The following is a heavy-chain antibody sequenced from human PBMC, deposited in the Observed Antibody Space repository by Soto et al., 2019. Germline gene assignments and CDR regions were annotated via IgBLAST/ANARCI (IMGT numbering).Heavy chain of an antibody. CDR1: SGPSSSHN. CDR2: VYSTGGT. V-gene: IGHV4-59*08. Sequence: QVQLQQSGPGLVKPSETLSLTCSVSSGPSSSHNWGWIRQPPGRGLEWIGYVYSTGGTSYNPSLKSRVTISTDTSTNHISLTLTSVTAADTAVYYCVRQAIGNLHGLVDVWGQGTTVRVSS. CDR3: VRQAIGNLHGLVDV. D-gene: IGHD1-1*01. J-gene: IGHJ6*02.